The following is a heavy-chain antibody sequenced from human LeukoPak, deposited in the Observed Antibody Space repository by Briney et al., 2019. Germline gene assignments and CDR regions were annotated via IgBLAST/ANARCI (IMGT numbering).Heavy chain of an antibody. J-gene: IGHJ4*02. CDR3: AKGPQLVRGYFDY. V-gene: IGHV3-30-3*01. Sequence: GRSLRLSCAASGLTFSSYAMHWVRQAPGKGLEWVAVISYDGSNKYYADSVKGRFTISRDNSKNTLYLQMNKLRAEDTALYYCAKGPQLVRGYFDYWGQGTLVTVSS. CDR1: GLTFSSYA. CDR2: ISYDGSNK. D-gene: IGHD6-13*01.